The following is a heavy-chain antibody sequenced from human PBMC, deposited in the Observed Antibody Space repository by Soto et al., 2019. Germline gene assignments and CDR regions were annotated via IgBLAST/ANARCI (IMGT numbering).Heavy chain of an antibody. CDR2: IIPIFGTA. J-gene: IGHJ4*02. CDR1: GGTFSSYA. CDR3: ARDQSLGGNHLDY. V-gene: IGHV1-69*13. Sequence: SVKVPRKASGGTFSSYAISWVLQAPGQGLEWMGLIIPIFGTANYAQKFQGRVTITADESTSTAYMELSSLRSEDTAVYYCARDQSLGGNHLDYWGQGTLVTVSS. D-gene: IGHD2-15*01.